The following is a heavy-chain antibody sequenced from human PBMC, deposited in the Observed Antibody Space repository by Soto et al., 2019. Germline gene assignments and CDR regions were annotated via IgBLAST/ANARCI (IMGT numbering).Heavy chain of an antibody. J-gene: IGHJ4*02. CDR2: IYYSGST. CDR1: GGSISSYH. Sequence: QVQLQESGPGLVKPSETLSLTCTVSGGSISSYHWSWIRQPPGKGLEWIGYIYYSGSTNYNPSLKSRVTISVDTSKNQFSLKLSSVTAADTAVYYCARLLWFGESPLGDWGQGTLVTVSS. CDR3: ARLLWFGESPLGD. V-gene: IGHV4-59*01. D-gene: IGHD3-10*01.